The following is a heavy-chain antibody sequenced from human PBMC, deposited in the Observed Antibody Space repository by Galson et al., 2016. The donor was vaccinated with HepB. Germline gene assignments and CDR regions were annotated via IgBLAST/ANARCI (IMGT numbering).Heavy chain of an antibody. V-gene: IGHV3-48*03. D-gene: IGHD4-17*01. CDR1: GFTFDDYA. Sequence: SLRLSCAASGFTFDDYAMHWVRQAPGKGLEWVSYISGGSSIIYYVDSVKGRFTISRDNAKNSLHLQMNSLRAEDTAMYYCARHDYGDHIDYWGQGTLVTVSS. J-gene: IGHJ4*02. CDR3: ARHDYGDHIDY. CDR2: ISGGSSII.